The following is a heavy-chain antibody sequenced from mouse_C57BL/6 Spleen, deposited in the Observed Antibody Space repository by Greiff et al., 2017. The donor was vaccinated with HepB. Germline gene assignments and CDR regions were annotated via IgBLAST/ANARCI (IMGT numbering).Heavy chain of an antibody. D-gene: IGHD2-1*01. Sequence: QVTLKESGPGILQPSQTLSLTCSFSGFSLSTFGMGVGWIRQPSGKGLEWLAHIWWDDDKYYNPALKSRLTISKDTSKNQVFLKIAKVDTADTATYYCARMNGNYERGAMDYWGQGTSVTVSS. J-gene: IGHJ4*01. CDR2: IWWDDDK. CDR3: ARMNGNYERGAMDY. CDR1: GFSLSTFGMG. V-gene: IGHV8-8*01.